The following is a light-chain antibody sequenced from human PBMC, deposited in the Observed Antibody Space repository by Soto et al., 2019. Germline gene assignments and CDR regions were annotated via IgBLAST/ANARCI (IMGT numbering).Light chain of an antibody. J-gene: IGLJ1*01. CDR1: SSDVGGYNY. Sequence: QSVLTQPACVSGSPGQSITISCTGTSSDVGGYNYVSWYQQHPGKAPKLMIYEVNKRPAGVPDRFSGSKSGIMASLTVSGLQAEDEADYYCSSYAGNNNLYVFGTGTKVTVL. CDR2: EVN. V-gene: IGLV2-8*01. CDR3: SSYAGNNNLYV.